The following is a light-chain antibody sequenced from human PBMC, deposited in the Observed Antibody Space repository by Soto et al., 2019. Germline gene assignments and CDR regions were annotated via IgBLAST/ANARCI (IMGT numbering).Light chain of an antibody. CDR2: EVS. CDR1: SSDVGGYNY. V-gene: IGLV2-8*01. Sequence: QSVLTQPPSASGSPGQSVTISCTGTSSDVGGYNYVSWYQQYPGKAPKLMIYEVSKRPSGVPDRFSGSKSGNTASLTVSGLQAEDEADYYCSSYAGSNIYVLFGGGTKLTVL. CDR3: SSYAGSNIYVL. J-gene: IGLJ2*01.